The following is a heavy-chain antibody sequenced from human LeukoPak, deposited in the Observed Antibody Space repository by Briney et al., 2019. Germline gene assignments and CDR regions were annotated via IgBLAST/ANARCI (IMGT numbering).Heavy chain of an antibody. V-gene: IGHV3-23*01. J-gene: IGHJ4*02. Sequence: GGSLRLSCAASGFTFSSYAMSWVRQAPGKGLEWVSAISGSGGSTYYADSVKGRFTISRDNSKNTLYLQMNSLRAEDTAVYYCAKGRNVMPIAVAGTGDWGQGTLVTVSS. D-gene: IGHD6-19*01. CDR1: GFTFSSYA. CDR2: ISGSGGST. CDR3: AKGRNVMPIAVAGTGD.